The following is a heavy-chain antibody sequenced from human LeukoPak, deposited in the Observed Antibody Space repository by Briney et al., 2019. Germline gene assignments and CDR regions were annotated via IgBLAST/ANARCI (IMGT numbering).Heavy chain of an antibody. D-gene: IGHD3-10*01. V-gene: IGHV4-59*08. CDR1: GGSISAYY. Sequence: SETLSLTCTVSGGSISAYYWSWIRQPPGRGLEWIGYINYSGNTNYNPSLKSRVTISVDTSKPQFSLKLSSVTAADTAVYYCASFSWGSGSYNQEAIWSWFDPWGQGTLVIVSS. CDR2: INYSGNT. J-gene: IGHJ5*02. CDR3: ASFSWGSGSYNQEAIWSWFDP.